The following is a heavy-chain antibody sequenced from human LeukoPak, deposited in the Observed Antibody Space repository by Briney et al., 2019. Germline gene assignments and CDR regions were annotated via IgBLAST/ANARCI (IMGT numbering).Heavy chain of an antibody. D-gene: IGHD6-19*01. CDR3: SRGSGWLSVY. CDR2: ISGGTT. V-gene: IGHV3-49*03. J-gene: IGHJ4*02. CDR1: GFTFGDYL. Sequence: PGGSLRLSCTASGFTFGDYLISWFRQAPRKGLEWIGFISGGTTEYAASVKGRFTISRDDSTSIAYLQMNSLTTEDTAVYYCSRGSGWLSVYWGQGTLVTVSS.